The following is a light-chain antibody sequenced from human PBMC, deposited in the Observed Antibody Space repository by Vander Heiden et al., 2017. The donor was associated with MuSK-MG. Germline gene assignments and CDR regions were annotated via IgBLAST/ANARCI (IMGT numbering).Light chain of an antibody. CDR3: CHHRSSRT. CDR2: SAS. CDR1: QSVSHGY. V-gene: IGKV3-20*01. J-gene: IGKJ1*01. Sequence: ASTPAPGTLSLSPGDRGTLSCRASQSVSHGYLAWYQQKPGQAPRLLNYSASSRAGGSPDRSSGSGSGTDFTITINRLVPADFAVYYCCHHRSSRTLGQGTRVEIK.